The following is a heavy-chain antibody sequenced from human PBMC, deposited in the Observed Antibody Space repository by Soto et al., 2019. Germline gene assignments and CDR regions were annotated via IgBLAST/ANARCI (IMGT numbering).Heavy chain of an antibody. CDR3: ARDGVPSDTNPPGYYDFGSGYHDY. D-gene: IGHD3-3*01. J-gene: IGHJ4*02. CDR1: GYTFTGYY. V-gene: IGHV1-2*04. CDR2: INPNSGGT. Sequence: QVQLVQSGAEVKKPGASVKVSCKASGYTFTGYYMHWVRQAPGQGLEWMGWINPNSGGTNYAQKFQGWVTMTRDTSISTAYMELSRLRSDDTAVSYCARDGVPSDTNPPGYYDFGSGYHDYWGQGTLVTVAS.